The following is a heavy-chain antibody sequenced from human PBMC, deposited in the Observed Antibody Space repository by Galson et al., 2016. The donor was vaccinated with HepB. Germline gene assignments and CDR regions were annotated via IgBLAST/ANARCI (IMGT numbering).Heavy chain of an antibody. CDR1: GGTFSSFP. CDR3: ASPSLFYSSTWFYYFDY. D-gene: IGHD6-13*01. Sequence: SVKVSCKASGGTFSSFPISWVRQAPGQGLEWLGGLIPIFGTTNYAQKFQGRVTITADESTNTAYMDLSSLRLEDTAVYYCASPSLFYSSTWFYYFDYWGQGTLVTVSS. V-gene: IGHV1-69*13. J-gene: IGHJ4*02. CDR2: LIPIFGTT.